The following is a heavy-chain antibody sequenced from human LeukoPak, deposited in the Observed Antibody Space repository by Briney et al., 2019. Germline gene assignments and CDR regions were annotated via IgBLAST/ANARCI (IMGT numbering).Heavy chain of an antibody. Sequence: GGSLRLSCAASGFTFCSHSMNWVRQAPGKGLEWVSSISSSSSYIYYADSVKGRFTISRDNAKNSLYLQMNSLRAEDTAVYYCARDHGDILTGYTYYFDYWGQGTLVTVSS. D-gene: IGHD3-9*01. J-gene: IGHJ4*02. CDR2: ISSSSSYI. CDR1: GFTFCSHS. V-gene: IGHV3-21*01. CDR3: ARDHGDILTGYTYYFDY.